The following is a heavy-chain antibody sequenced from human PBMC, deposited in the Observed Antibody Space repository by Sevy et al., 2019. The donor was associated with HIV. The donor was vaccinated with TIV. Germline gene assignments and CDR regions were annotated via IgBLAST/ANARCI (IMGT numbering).Heavy chain of an antibody. CDR2: IYYSGST. V-gene: IGHV4-59*01. D-gene: IGHD6-13*01. CDR3: ARESEGPYSSRRRGYFQH. CDR1: GGSISSYY. Sequence: SETLSLTCTVSGGSISSYYWSWIRQPPGKGLEWIGYIYYSGSTNYNPSLKSRVTISVDTSKNQFSLKLSSVTAADTAVYYCARESEGPYSSRRRGYFQHWGQGTLVTVSS. J-gene: IGHJ1*01.